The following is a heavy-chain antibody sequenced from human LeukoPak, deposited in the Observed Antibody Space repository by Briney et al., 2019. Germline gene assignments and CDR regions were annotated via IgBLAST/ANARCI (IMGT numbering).Heavy chain of an antibody. D-gene: IGHD5-12*01. Sequence: PGRSLRLSCAASGFTFDDYAMHWVRQAPGKGLEWVSGISWNSGSIGYADSVKGRFTISRDNSKNTLYLQMNSLRAEDTAVYYCAKVSSGYDYGYWGQGTLVTVSS. J-gene: IGHJ4*02. CDR2: ISWNSGSI. CDR1: GFTFDDYA. CDR3: AKVSSGYDYGY. V-gene: IGHV3-9*01.